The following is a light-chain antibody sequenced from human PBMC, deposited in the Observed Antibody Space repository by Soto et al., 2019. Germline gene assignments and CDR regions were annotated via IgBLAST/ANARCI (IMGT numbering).Light chain of an antibody. CDR2: GAS. V-gene: IGKV1-39*01. CDR1: QSIRNC. Sequence: DIQMTQSPSSLSASVGDRVTITCRASQSIRNCLNWYQQKPGKAPNLLIYGASSLQSGVPSRFSGSGSETDFTLTINNLQPEDFATYYCQQSYTAVFTFGPRTKVDIK. CDR3: QQSYTAVFT. J-gene: IGKJ3*01.